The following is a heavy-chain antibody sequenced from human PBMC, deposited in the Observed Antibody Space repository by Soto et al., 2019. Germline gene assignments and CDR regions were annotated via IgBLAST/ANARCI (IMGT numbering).Heavy chain of an antibody. CDR3: ASSLYYDSSGYYFRYYYGMDV. D-gene: IGHD3-22*01. Sequence: SETLSLTCTVSGGSISSSSYYWGWIRQPPGKGLEWIGSIYYSGSTYYNPSLKSRVTISVDTSKNQFSLKLSSVTAADTAVYYCASSLYYDSSGYYFRYYYGMDVWGQGTTVTVS. CDR1: GGSISSSSYY. V-gene: IGHV4-39*01. J-gene: IGHJ6*02. CDR2: IYYSGST.